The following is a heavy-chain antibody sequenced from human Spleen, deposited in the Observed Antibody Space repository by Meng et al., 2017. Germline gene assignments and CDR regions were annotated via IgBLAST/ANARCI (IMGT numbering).Heavy chain of an antibody. CDR1: GYTFTNHA. Sequence: QVQLVQSGSELKKPGASVKVSCRASGYTFTNHAMNWVRQAPGQGLEWMGWFVSNADTYPAQKFQGRVTMTRDTHTSTDFMELRSLRSDDTAVYYCARGTPGRSYSDYWGQGTLVTVSS. J-gene: IGHJ4*02. CDR2: FVSNADT. V-gene: IGHV1-18*01. CDR3: ARGTPGRSYSDY. D-gene: IGHD3-10*01.